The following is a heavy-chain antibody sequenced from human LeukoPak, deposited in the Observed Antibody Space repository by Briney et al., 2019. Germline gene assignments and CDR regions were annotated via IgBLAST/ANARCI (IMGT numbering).Heavy chain of an antibody. D-gene: IGHD5-18*01. Sequence: GGSLRLSCAASGFTFSSYAMHWVRQAPGKGLEWVAVISYDGSNKYYADSVKGRFTISRDNSKNTLYLQMNSLRAEDTAVYYCARGAQDTAMDKSVYWGQGTLVTVSS. V-gene: IGHV3-30*01. CDR3: ARGAQDTAMDKSVY. CDR1: GFTFSSYA. J-gene: IGHJ4*02. CDR2: ISYDGSNK.